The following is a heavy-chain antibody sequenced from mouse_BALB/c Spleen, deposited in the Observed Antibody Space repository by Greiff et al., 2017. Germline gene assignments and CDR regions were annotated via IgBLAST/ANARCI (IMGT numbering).Heavy chain of an antibody. D-gene: IGHD4-1*01. CDR2: INSNGGST. CDR1: GFTFSSYG. Sequence: EVQGVESGGGLVQPGGSLKLSCAASGFTFSSYGMSWVRQTPDKRLELVATINSNGGSTYYPDSVKGRFTISRDNAKNTLYLQMSSLKSEDTAMYYCGRDWDEGVFDYWGQGTTLTVSS. V-gene: IGHV5-6-3*01. CDR3: GRDWDEGVFDY. J-gene: IGHJ2*01.